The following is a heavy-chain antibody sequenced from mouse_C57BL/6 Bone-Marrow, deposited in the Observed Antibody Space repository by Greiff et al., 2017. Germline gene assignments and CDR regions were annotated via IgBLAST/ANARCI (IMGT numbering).Heavy chain of an antibody. CDR3: TRDYGSNYAMDY. CDR2: IYPGNSDT. J-gene: IGHJ4*01. CDR1: GYTFTSYW. Sequence: EVQLQQSGTVLARPGASVKMSCKTSGYTFTSYWMHWVKQRPGQGLEWIGAIYPGNSDTSYNQKFKGKAKLTAVTSASTAYMELSSLTNEDSAVXYCTRDYGSNYAMDYWGQGTSVTVSS. D-gene: IGHD1-1*01. V-gene: IGHV1-5*01.